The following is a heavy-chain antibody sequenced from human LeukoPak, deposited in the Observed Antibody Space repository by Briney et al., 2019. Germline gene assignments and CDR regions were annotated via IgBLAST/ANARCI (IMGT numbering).Heavy chain of an antibody. CDR2: IKQDGIET. Sequence: PGGSLRLSCAASGFNPGNYWMSWVRQAPGQRLEWLANIKQDGIETYYLDSVRGRSTISRDSARNSVYLQMNSLRADETAVYFCARFIASPGPDAFDIWGQGTLVTVSS. CDR3: ARFIASPGPDAFDI. D-gene: IGHD6-13*01. CDR1: GFNPGNYW. V-gene: IGHV3-7*01. J-gene: IGHJ3*02.